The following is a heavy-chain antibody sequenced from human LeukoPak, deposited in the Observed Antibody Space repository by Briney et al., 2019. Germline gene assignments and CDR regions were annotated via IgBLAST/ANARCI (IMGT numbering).Heavy chain of an antibody. CDR2: ISYDGSNK. Sequence: PGRSLRLSCAASGFTFSSYAMHWVRQAPGKGLEWVAVISYDGSNKYYADSVKGRFTISRDNSKNTLYLQMNGLRAEDTAVYYCARAQTVVVITTSRFDYWGQGTLVTVSS. J-gene: IGHJ4*02. CDR3: ARAQTVVVITTSRFDY. D-gene: IGHD3-22*01. CDR1: GFTFSSYA. V-gene: IGHV3-30-3*01.